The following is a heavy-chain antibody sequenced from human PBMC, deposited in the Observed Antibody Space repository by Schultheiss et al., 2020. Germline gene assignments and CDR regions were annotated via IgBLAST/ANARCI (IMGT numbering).Heavy chain of an antibody. CDR2: IYHSGST. Sequence: SQTLSLTCAVYGGSFSGYYWSWIRQPPGKGLEWIGYIYHSGSTNYNPSLKSRVTISVDTSKNQFSLKLSSVTAADTAVYYCARLKRYGDAHYFDYWGQGSLVTVSS. D-gene: IGHD4-17*01. CDR3: ARLKRYGDAHYFDY. J-gene: IGHJ4*02. V-gene: IGHV4-34*01. CDR1: GGSFSGYY.